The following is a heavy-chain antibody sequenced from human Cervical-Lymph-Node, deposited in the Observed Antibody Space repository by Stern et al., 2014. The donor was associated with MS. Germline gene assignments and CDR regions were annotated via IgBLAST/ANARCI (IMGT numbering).Heavy chain of an antibody. Sequence: EVHLVESGGGLVQPGRSLKLSCSTSGFSFDDYAMSLFRQAPGTGLEWVGFIRNKTYGGTTEYAASVKGRFTISRDDSKSIAYLQMNILKTGDTAVYYCTKDLGFSWGQGTLVVVSS. CDR1: GFSFDDYA. J-gene: IGHJ4*02. D-gene: IGHD2/OR15-2a*01. CDR3: TKDLGFS. CDR2: IRNKTYGGTT. V-gene: IGHV3-49*03.